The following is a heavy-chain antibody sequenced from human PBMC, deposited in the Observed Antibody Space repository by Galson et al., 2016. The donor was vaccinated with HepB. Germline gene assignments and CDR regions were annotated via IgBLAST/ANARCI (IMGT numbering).Heavy chain of an antibody. V-gene: IGHV3-23*01. CDR2: ISGSGDKT. Sequence: SLRLSCAASGFTFRNHAMTWVRQAPGKGLEWVSDISGSGDKTYYADSVKGRFTISRDNSKNTIYLQMNSLRAEDTAVYYCARNKATARVWGHYYYYMDVWGKGTTVTVSS. CDR1: GFTFRNHA. CDR3: ARNKATARVWGHYYYYMDV. D-gene: IGHD3-16*01. J-gene: IGHJ6*03.